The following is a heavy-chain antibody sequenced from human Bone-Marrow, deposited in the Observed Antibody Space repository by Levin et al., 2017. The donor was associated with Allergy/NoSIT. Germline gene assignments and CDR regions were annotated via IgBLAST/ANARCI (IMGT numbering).Heavy chain of an antibody. CDR1: GFTFSSFW. V-gene: IGHV3-7*03. Sequence: SCAASGFTFSSFWMGWVRQAPGKGLEWVASIKEDGSEKYYVDSVKGRFAISRDNAKNSLFLQMNSLRAEDTAIYYCARSSYDVRGQGTLVTVSS. CDR3: ARSSYDV. J-gene: IGHJ4*02. CDR2: IKEDGSEK. D-gene: IGHD3-3*01.